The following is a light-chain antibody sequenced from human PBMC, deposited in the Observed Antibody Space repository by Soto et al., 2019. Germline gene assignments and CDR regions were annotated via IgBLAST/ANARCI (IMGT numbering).Light chain of an antibody. V-gene: IGLV2-14*01. CDR1: SSDVGNNNF. J-gene: IGLJ1*01. Sequence: QSALTQPASVSGSPGQSITISCTGTSSDVGNNNFVSWYQQYPGKAPKLIIYEVVNRPSGVSNRFSGSKSGNTASLTISGLQAEDEADYYCSSYTTDISPYVFGTGTKLTVL. CDR2: EVV. CDR3: SSYTTDISPYV.